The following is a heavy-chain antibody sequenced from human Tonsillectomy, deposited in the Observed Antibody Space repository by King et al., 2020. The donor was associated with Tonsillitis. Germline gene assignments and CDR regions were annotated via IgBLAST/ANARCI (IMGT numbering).Heavy chain of an antibody. D-gene: IGHD6-19*01. J-gene: IGHJ5*02. V-gene: IGHV4-59*01. CDR3: AREFYSSGPMGFDP. CDR1: GGSISSYY. Sequence: QLQESGPGLVKPSETLSLTCTVSGGSISSYYWSWIRQPPGKGLEWIGYINYSGSTNYNPSLKSRVTISVDTSKNQFSLKLSSVTAADTAVYYCAREFYSSGPMGFDPWGQGTLVTVSS. CDR2: INYSGST.